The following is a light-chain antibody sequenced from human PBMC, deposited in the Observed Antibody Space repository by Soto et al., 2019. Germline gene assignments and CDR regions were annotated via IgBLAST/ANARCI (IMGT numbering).Light chain of an antibody. CDR3: QQYSAYWT. CDR1: QSITTW. J-gene: IGKJ1*01. V-gene: IGKV1-5*01. CDR2: DAS. Sequence: DIQMTQSPSTMSSSLGDRVTITCRASQSITTWLAWYQQKPGKAPKLLIYDASSLENGVPSRFSGSGSGTEFTLTISSLQSDDFATYYCQQYSAYWTFGQGTKVDI.